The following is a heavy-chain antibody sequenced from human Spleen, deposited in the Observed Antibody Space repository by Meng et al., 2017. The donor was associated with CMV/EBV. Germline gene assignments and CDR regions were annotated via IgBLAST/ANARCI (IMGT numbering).Heavy chain of an antibody. Sequence: ETLSLTCAASGFTFSSYDMHWVRQATGKGLEWVSAIGTAGDTYYPGSVKGRFTISRENAKNSLYLQMNSLRAGDTAVYYCARGQDLCSSTSCYTDYYYGMDVWGQGTTVTVSS. D-gene: IGHD2-2*02. CDR2: IGTAGDT. CDR3: ARGQDLCSSTSCYTDYYYGMDV. CDR1: GFTFSSYD. J-gene: IGHJ6*02. V-gene: IGHV3-13*01.